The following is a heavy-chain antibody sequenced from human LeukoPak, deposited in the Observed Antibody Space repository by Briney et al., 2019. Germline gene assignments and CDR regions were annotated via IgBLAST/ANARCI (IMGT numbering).Heavy chain of an antibody. CDR2: IYYSGST. CDR3: ARVSSYYDILTGYYNHWYFDL. J-gene: IGHJ2*01. D-gene: IGHD3-9*01. V-gene: IGHV4-59*12. CDR1: GGSISSYY. Sequence: SETLSLTCTVSGGSISSYYWSWIRQPPGKGLEWIGYIYYSGSTNYNPSLKSRVTMSVDTSKNQFSLKLSSVTAADTAVYYCARVSSYYDILTGYYNHWYFDLWGRGTLVTVSS.